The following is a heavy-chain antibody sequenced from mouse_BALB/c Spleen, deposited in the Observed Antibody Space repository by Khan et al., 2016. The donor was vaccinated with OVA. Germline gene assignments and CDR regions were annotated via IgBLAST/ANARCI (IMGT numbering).Heavy chain of an antibody. V-gene: IGHV2-3*01. CDR2: IWGYGNT. CDR1: GFSLTTYG. Sequence: QVQLKQSGPGLVAPSQSLSITCTVSGFSLTTYGVTWVRQPPGKGLEWLGVIWGYGNTDSHSALISRLSISKDNSENQVFLKLNSLQTDDTATYYCAKSFYSHYYAMDYWGQGTSVTVSS. CDR3: AKSFYSHYYAMDY. J-gene: IGHJ4*01. D-gene: IGHD2-1*01.